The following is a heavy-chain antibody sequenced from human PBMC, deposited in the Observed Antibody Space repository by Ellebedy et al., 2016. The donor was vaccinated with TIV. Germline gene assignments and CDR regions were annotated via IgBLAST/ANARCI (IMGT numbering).Heavy chain of an antibody. CDR3: GRPSVGTIEDH. J-gene: IGHJ4*02. CDR2: IYPGDSDT. CDR1: EYIFTNYW. D-gene: IGHD1-26*01. Sequence: GESLKISCQVPEYIFTNYWLGWVRQMPGKGLEWMGIIYPGDSDTRFSPFFQGQVTISVDKSTSTAYLQWSSLKASDTAMYYCGRPSVGTIEDHWGQGTLVTVSS. V-gene: IGHV5-51*01.